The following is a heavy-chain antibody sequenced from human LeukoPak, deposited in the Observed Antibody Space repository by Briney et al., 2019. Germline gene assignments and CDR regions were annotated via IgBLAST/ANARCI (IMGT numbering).Heavy chain of an antibody. D-gene: IGHD5-12*01. CDR3: ARVLRLRGAFDI. CDR1: GFTVSSNY. V-gene: IGHV3-66*01. CDR2: IYSGGST. J-gene: IGHJ3*02. Sequence: PGGSLRLSCAASGFTVSSNYMSWVRQAPGKGLEWVSVIYSGGSTYYADSVEGRFTISRDNSKNTLYLQVNSLRAEDTAVYYCARVLRLRGAFDIWGQGTMVTVSS.